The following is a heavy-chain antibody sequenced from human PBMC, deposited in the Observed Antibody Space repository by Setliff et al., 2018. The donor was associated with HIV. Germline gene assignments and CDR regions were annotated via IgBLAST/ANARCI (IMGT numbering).Heavy chain of an antibody. Sequence: PSETLSLTCTVSGGSISSHYWSWIRQPPGKGLEWIGYIYYSGSPNYNPSLKSRVTISVDTSRNQFSLNLTSVTAADTAVYYCARDHIAAPGMGFDPWGRGTLVTV. CDR1: GGSISSHY. CDR2: IYYSGSP. D-gene: IGHD6-13*01. V-gene: IGHV4-59*11. CDR3: ARDHIAAPGMGFDP. J-gene: IGHJ5*02.